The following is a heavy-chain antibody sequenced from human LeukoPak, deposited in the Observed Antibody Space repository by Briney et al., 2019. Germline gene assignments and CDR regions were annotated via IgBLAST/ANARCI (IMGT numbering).Heavy chain of an antibody. CDR2: INPNSGVT. Sequence: GASVKLSFKASGYTFTGYYMHWGRQAPGQGLEWIGWINPNSGVTNYAQKFQGRVTMTRETSISTTYMELSRLRSDDTAMYYCARGYYGSGSPDNWGQGTLATVSS. J-gene: IGHJ4*02. CDR1: GYTFTGYY. V-gene: IGHV1-2*02. D-gene: IGHD3-10*01. CDR3: ARGYYGSGSPDN.